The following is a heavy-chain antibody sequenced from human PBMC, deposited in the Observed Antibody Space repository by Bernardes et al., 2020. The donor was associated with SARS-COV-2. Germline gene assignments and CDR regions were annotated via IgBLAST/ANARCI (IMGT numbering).Heavy chain of an antibody. J-gene: IGHJ6*02. CDR3: AGSSCGIDCYIGGLRSWDYGMDV. D-gene: IGHD2-21*02. CDR2: ISYSGSS. CDR1: GASISSTNYY. Sequence: SETLSLTCTVSGASISSTNYYWTWIRQHPVKGLEWVGYISYSGSSHYNPSLKRRLTISMDTSDNHFSLRLSSVTAADTAVYYCAGSSCGIDCYIGGLRSWDYGMDVWGQGTTVTVSS. V-gene: IGHV4-31*03.